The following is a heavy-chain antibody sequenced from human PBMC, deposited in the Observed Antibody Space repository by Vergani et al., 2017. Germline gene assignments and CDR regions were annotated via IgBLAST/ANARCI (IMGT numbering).Heavy chain of an antibody. CDR3: VKDAGSYENFFDS. D-gene: IGHD1-26*01. CDR2: LTGGGGST. CDR1: GFTFSTYA. Sequence: EVQLLESGGSLKQPGGSVRLSCASSGFTFSTYAMHWARQAPGKGLEWVSALTGGGGSTSYADSFKDRFIISRDNSRDTLYLQMNSLRPEDTATYYCVKDAGSYENFFDSWGQGTLVTVSS. J-gene: IGHJ4*02. V-gene: IGHV3-23*01.